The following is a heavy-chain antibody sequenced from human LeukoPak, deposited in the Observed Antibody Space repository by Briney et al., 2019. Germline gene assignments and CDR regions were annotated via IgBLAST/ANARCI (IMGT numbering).Heavy chain of an antibody. D-gene: IGHD6-6*01. CDR1: GGSFSGYY. CDR3: ARVIAARPHYDY. V-gene: IGHV4-34*01. J-gene: IGHJ4*02. Sequence: SETRSLTCAVYGGSFSGYYWSWIRQPPGKGLEWIGEINHSGSTNYNPSLKSRVTISVDTSKNQFSLKLSSVTAADTAVYYCARVIAARPHYDYWGQGTLVTVSS. CDR2: INHSGST.